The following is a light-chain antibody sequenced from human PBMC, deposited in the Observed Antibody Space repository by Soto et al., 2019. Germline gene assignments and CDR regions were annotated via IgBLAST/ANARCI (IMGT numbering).Light chain of an antibody. Sequence: QSVLTQPPSVSAAPGQKVTISCSGSSSNIGNNYVSWYQQLPGTAPKLLIYDNNKRPSGIPDRFSGSKSGTSATLGITGLQTGDEADYYCGTWDSSLSAEVFGVGTKLTVL. V-gene: IGLV1-51*01. CDR1: SSNIGNNY. CDR3: GTWDSSLSAEV. CDR2: DNN. J-gene: IGLJ3*02.